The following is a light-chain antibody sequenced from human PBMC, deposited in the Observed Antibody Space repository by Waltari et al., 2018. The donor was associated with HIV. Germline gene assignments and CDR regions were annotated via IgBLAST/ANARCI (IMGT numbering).Light chain of an antibody. CDR1: KLGDKY. V-gene: IGLV3-1*01. CDR3: QAWDSSLVV. CDR2: QDN. J-gene: IGLJ2*01. Sequence: SYELTQPPSVSVSPGQTASITCSGDKLGDKYACWYQQKPGQSPVLVIYQDNKRPSGIPELFSGSNSGNTATLTISGTQAMDEADYYCQAWDSSLVVFGGGTKLTVL.